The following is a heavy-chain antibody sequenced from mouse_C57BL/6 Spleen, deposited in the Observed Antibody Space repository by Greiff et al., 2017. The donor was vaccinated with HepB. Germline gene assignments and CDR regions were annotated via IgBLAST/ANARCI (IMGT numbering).Heavy chain of an antibody. CDR3: ARDDYYGSSPFAY. CDR1: GYSITSGYD. Sequence: EVQLQESGPGMVKPSQSLSLTCTVTGYSITSGYDWHWIRHFPGNKLEWMGYISYSGSTNYNPSLKSRISITHDTSKNHFFLKLNSVTTEDTATYYCARDDYYGSSPFAYWGQGTLVTVSA. V-gene: IGHV3-1*01. J-gene: IGHJ3*01. D-gene: IGHD1-1*01. CDR2: ISYSGST.